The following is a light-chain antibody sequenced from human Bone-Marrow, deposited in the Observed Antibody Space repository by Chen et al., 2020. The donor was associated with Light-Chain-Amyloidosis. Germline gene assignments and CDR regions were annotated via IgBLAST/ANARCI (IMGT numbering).Light chain of an antibody. CDR3: QVWDRSSDRPV. CDR1: NSGSTS. J-gene: IGLJ3*02. V-gene: IGLV3-21*02. Sequence: SYVLTQPSSVSVAPGQTATIACGGNNSGSTSVHWYQQTPGQAPLLVVYDDIDRLSWIPERLAGPNSGNTAALAVHGVVSGDEADEYCQVWDRSSDRPVVGGGTKLTGL. CDR2: DDI.